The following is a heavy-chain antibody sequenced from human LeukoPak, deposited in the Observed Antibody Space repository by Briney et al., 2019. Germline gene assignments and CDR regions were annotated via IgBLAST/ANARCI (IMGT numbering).Heavy chain of an antibody. CDR2: TYYRSKWYN. Sequence: SQTLSLTCAISGDSVSSNSAAWNWIRQSPSRGLEWLGRTYYRSKWYNDYAVSVKSRITINPDTSKNQFSLQLNSVTPEDTAVYYCARGRDSSGFRRGVKGVPQFDPWGQGTLVTVSS. D-gene: IGHD6-19*01. J-gene: IGHJ5*02. CDR3: ARGRDSSGFRRGVKGVPQFDP. CDR1: GDSVSSNSAA. V-gene: IGHV6-1*01.